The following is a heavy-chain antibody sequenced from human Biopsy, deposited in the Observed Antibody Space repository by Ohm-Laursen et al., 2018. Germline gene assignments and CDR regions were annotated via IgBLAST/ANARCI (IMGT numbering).Heavy chain of an antibody. Sequence: SETLSLTCEVYGKTFSDYYWSWIRQPPGKGLEWIGNIYYDGITYYNPSLKSRVAMSVDTSKNQFSLRLTSVTAADTAVYYCARVAGGYAYYYGMDVWGQGTTVIVSS. J-gene: IGHJ6*02. CDR1: GKTFSDYY. CDR3: ARVAGGYAYYYGMDV. CDR2: IYYDGIT. D-gene: IGHD5-12*01. V-gene: IGHV4-34*01.